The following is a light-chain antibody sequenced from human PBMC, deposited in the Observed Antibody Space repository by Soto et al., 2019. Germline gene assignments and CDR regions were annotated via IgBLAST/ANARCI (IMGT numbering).Light chain of an antibody. CDR2: DAS. CDR3: QQYDNLALT. V-gene: IGKV1-33*01. CDR1: HDISNY. J-gene: IGKJ5*01. Sequence: DIQMTQSPSSLSASVGDRVTITCQASHDISNYLNWDQQKPGKAPKLLIYDASHFETGVPSRFSGSGSGTDFTFTISSLQPEDIATYYCQQYDNLALTFGQGPRLEIK.